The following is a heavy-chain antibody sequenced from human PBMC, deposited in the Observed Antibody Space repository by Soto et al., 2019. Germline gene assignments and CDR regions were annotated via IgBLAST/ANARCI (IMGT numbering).Heavy chain of an antibody. V-gene: IGHV4-4*07. CDR2: IYTSGST. Sequence: LSLTCTVSGGSISSYYWSWIRQPAGKGLEWIGRIYTSGSTNYNPSLKSRVTMSVDTSKNQFSLKLSSVTAADTAVYYCARDPSGSYYGWFDPWGQGTLVTVSS. J-gene: IGHJ5*02. CDR1: GGSISSYY. D-gene: IGHD1-26*01. CDR3: ARDPSGSYYGWFDP.